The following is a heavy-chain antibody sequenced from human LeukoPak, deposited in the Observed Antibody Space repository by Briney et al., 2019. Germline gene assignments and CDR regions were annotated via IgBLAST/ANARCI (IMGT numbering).Heavy chain of an antibody. V-gene: IGHV1-69*01. CDR3: ASYNYYDSSAYSDL. D-gene: IGHD3-22*01. Sequence: SVKVSCKASGGTFSSYAISWVRQATGQGLEWMGGIIPIFGTANYAQKFQGRVTITADESTSTAYMELSSLRSEDTAVYYCASYNYYDSSAYSDLWGRGTLVTVSS. CDR2: IIPIFGTA. J-gene: IGHJ2*01. CDR1: GGTFSSYA.